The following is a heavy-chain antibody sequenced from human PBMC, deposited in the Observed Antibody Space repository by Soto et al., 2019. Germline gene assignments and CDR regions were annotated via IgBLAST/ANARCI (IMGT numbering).Heavy chain of an antibody. Sequence: PGGSLRLSCAASGFTFSDYYMSWTRQAPGKGLEWVSYISSSGSTIYYADSVKGRFTISRDNAKNSLYLQMNSLRAEDTAVYYCARELVVVVAATPDYYYGMDFWGQGTTVTVSS. CDR2: ISSSGSTI. J-gene: IGHJ6*02. CDR1: GFTFSDYY. CDR3: ARELVVVVAATPDYYYGMDF. V-gene: IGHV3-11*01. D-gene: IGHD2-15*01.